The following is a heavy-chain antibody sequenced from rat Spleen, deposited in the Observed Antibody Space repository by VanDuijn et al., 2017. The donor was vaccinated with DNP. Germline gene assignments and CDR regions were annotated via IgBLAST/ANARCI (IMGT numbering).Heavy chain of an antibody. CDR3: AKGPNYGGWSDYFDY. J-gene: IGHJ3*01. Sequence: EVKLVESGGGLVQPGSSLKLSCAASGFNFNDYWMGWVRQAPGKGLEWIGQINKDSSTINYNPSLKEKITISRDNAQNTLYLQMSKLGSEDTAIYYCAKGPNYGGWSDYFDYWGQGTLVTVSS. CDR1: GFNFNDYW. CDR2: INKDSSTI. V-gene: IGHV4-2*01. D-gene: IGHD1-11*01.